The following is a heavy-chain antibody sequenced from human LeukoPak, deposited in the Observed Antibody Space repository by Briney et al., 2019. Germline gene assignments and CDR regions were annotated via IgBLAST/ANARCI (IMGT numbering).Heavy chain of an antibody. Sequence: PGGSLRLSCAASKFTFSSYSMKWVRQAPGKGLEWVSSISSSSSYIYYADSVKGRFTISRDNAKNSLYLQMNSLRADDTAVYYCARDRLLEDRDYHYYYYMDVWGIGTTVTVSS. CDR1: KFTFSSYS. V-gene: IGHV3-21*01. J-gene: IGHJ6*03. CDR3: ARDRLLEDRDYHYYYYMDV. CDR2: ISSSSSYI. D-gene: IGHD1-1*01.